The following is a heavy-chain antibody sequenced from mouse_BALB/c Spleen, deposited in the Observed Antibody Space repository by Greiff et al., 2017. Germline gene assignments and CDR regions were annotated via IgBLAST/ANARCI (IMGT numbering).Heavy chain of an antibody. J-gene: IGHJ3*01. V-gene: IGHV2-2*02. CDR3: ARKNYGSSYEGFAY. D-gene: IGHD1-1*01. CDR2: IWRGGST. Sequence: QVQLKESGPGLVQPSQSLSITCTASGFSLTSYGVHWVRQSPGKGLEWLGVIWRGGSTDYNAAFISRLSNSTDNSESQVFLKMNSLQTNDTAIYYCARKNYGSSYEGFAYWGQGTLVTVSA. CDR1: GFSLTSYG.